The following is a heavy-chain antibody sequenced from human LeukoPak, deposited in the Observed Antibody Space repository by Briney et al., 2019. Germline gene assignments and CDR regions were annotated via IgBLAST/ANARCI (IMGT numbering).Heavy chain of an antibody. CDR1: GFPFRDFS. CDR2: TDSGGTST. CDR3: AKQSYARSLGE. Sequence: GGSLRLSCTTSGFPFRDFSMTWVRQAPGQELEWISTTDSGGTSTYYAESVKGRFTISRDNSKDALYLQMSSLRVEDTAIYYCAKQSYARSLGEGGPGTLVTVSS. J-gene: IGHJ4*02. V-gene: IGHV3-23*01. D-gene: IGHD2-8*01.